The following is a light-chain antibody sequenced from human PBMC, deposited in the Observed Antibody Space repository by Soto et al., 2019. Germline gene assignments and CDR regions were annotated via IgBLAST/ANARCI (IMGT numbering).Light chain of an antibody. CDR1: QTISDW. CDR3: QQYKSYSPRT. CDR2: DAS. V-gene: IGKV1-5*01. J-gene: IGKJ1*01. Sequence: DIQLTQSPSTLSSSVWERFTITCGASQTISDWLAWYQQRPGKAPQLLISDASRLESGVPSRFSGSGSGTEFTLTISSLQPDDSATYYCQQYKSYSPRTFGQGTKVDIK.